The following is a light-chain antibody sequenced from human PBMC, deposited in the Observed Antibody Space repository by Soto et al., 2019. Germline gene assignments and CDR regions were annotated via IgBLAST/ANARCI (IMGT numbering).Light chain of an antibody. CDR3: QQHNDYPIT. Sequence: DIHVIQTPSFLSASVGDRVTITCRARHYISSYLTWYQQKPGKAPTVLIYASSTLQGGVPSRFSGSGSGTEFTLTISRLESEDFASYYCQQHNDYPITFGQGTRLEIK. CDR2: ASS. J-gene: IGKJ5*01. CDR1: HYISSY. V-gene: IGKV1-9*01.